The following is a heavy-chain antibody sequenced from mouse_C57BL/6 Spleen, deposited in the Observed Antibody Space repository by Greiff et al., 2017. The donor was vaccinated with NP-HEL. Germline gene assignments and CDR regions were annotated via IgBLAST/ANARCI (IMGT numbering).Heavy chain of an antibody. V-gene: IGHV1-81*01. CDR1: GYTFTNYG. Sequence: QVQLQQSGAELARPGASVKLSCKASGYTFTNYGISWVKQRTGQGLEWIGEIYPRSGNTKYNEKFKGKATLTADTSSSTAYMQLSSLTSEDSAVYYCARLLQYYFDYWGQGTTLTVSS. CDR3: ARLLQYYFDY. D-gene: IGHD1-1*01. CDR2: IYPRSGNT. J-gene: IGHJ2*01.